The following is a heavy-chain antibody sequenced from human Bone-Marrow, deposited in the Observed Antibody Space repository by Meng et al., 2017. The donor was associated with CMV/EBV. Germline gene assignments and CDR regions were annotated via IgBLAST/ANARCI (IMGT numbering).Heavy chain of an antibody. CDR2: INPNSGGT. V-gene: IGHV1-2*02. CDR3: ARGDDFWSGYYSYYYGMDV. J-gene: IGHJ6*02. Sequence: ASVKVSCKASGYTFTGYYMHWVRQAPGQGLEWMGWINPNSGGTNYAQKFQGRVTMTRDTSISTAYMELSRLRSDDTAVYYCARGDDFWSGYYSYYYGMDVWGQGTTVTVYS. D-gene: IGHD3-3*01. CDR1: GYTFTGYY.